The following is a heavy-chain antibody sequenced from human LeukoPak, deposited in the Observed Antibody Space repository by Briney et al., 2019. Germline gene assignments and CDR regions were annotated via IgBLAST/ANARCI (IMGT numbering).Heavy chain of an antibody. V-gene: IGHV3-11*01. Sequence: SGGSLRLSCAASGFTFSDYYMSWIRQAPGKGLEWVSYISSSGSTIYYAASVKGRFTISRDNAKNSLYLQMNSLRAEDTAVYYCARDWVRIAAAGTTHYYGMDVWGQGTTVTVSS. CDR2: ISSSGSTI. D-gene: IGHD6-13*01. J-gene: IGHJ6*02. CDR1: GFTFSDYY. CDR3: ARDWVRIAAAGTTHYYGMDV.